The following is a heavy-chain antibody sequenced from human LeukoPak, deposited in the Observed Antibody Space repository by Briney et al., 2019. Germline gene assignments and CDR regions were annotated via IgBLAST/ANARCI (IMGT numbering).Heavy chain of an antibody. CDR3: AKGNWYKLEVFDY. V-gene: IGHV3-23*01. Sequence: GVSLRLSCAASGFTCSSYVMNGVRRSPGKGLEGVSTISGSGESTYYADSVKGHFPFSRDHSKNTVHLQMNSLRVEDTAVYYCAKGNWYKLEVFDYWGQGTLVTVSS. CDR2: ISGSGEST. D-gene: IGHD1/OR15-1a*01. J-gene: IGHJ4*02. CDR1: GFTCSSYV.